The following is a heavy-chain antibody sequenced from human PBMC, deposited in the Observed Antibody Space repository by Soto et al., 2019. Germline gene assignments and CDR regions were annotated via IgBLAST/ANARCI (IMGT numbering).Heavy chain of an antibody. V-gene: IGHV1-2*04. CDR2: INPNSGVT. Sequence: QVQLVQSGVEVKKPGASVTVSCRSSGDTFTDYYIHWVRQAPGQGLEWMGWINPNSGVTKYAQKFQGWVSMTRDTSIRTVYMQLSRLRSDDTAVYYCARESGGATATLDYYYFYMDVWGTGTTVTVSS. D-gene: IGHD5-12*01. CDR1: GDTFTDYY. CDR3: ARESGGATATLDYYYFYMDV. J-gene: IGHJ6*03.